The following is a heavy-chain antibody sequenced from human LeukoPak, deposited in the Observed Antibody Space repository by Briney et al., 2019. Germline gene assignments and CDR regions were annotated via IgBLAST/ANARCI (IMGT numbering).Heavy chain of an antibody. D-gene: IGHD4-17*01. V-gene: IGHV4-34*01. CDR2: INHSGSI. Sequence: SETLSLTCAVYGGSFSGYYWSWIRQPPGKGLEWIGEINHSGSINYNPSLKSRVTISVDTSKNQFSLKLSSVTAADTAVYYCARPYDDYGGFDYWGQGTLVTVSS. CDR1: GGSFSGYY. CDR3: ARPYDDYGGFDY. J-gene: IGHJ4*02.